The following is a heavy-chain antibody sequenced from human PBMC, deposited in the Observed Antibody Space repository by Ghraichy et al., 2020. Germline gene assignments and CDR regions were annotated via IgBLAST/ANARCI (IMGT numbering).Heavy chain of an antibody. CDR2: INNDGSSA. V-gene: IGHV3-74*01. J-gene: IGHJ4*02. Sequence: GGSLRLSCAASGFTFSSYWMHWVRQAPGEGLVWVSRINNDGSSANFADSVKGRFTISRDNAKNTLYLQMSSLRAEDTAVYYCARGGCSTTSCLDYWGQGTLVTVSS. D-gene: IGHD2-2*01. CDR1: GFTFSSYW. CDR3: ARGGCSTTSCLDY.